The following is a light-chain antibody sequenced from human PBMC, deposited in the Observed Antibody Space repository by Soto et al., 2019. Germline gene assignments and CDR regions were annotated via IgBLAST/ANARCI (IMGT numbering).Light chain of an antibody. CDR2: GAS. Sequence: EIVLTQSPGTLSLSPGERATLSCRASQSVSSSYLAWYQQKPGQAPRLLIYGASSRATGIPDRFSGSGSGTDFTLTISSLEPEDFAVYYCQQRTKWPGTFGQGSNLEI. V-gene: IGKV3D-20*02. J-gene: IGKJ2*01. CDR1: QSVSSSY. CDR3: QQRTKWPGT.